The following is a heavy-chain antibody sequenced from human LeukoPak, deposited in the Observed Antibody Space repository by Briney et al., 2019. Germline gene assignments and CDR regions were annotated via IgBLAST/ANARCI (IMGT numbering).Heavy chain of an antibody. D-gene: IGHD3-10*01. CDR2: ISYSGST. CDR1: GGSISSYY. J-gene: IGHJ4*02. Sequence: PSETLSLTCTVSGGSISSYYWTWIRQPPGKTLEWIGYISYSGSTNYNPSLKSRVTMSVDTSKNQFSLKLSSVTAADTAVYYCAREKPGEGAVVDYWGQGTLVTVSS. CDR3: AREKPGEGAVVDY. V-gene: IGHV4-59*01.